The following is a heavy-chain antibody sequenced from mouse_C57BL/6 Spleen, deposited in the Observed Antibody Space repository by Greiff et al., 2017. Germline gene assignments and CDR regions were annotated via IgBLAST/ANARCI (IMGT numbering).Heavy chain of an antibody. J-gene: IGHJ2*01. CDR2: IHPNSGST. Sequence: QVQLQQPGAELVKPGASVKLSCKASGFTFTSYWMHWVKQRPGQGLEWIGMIHPNSGSTNYNEKFKSKATLTVDKSSSTAYMQLSSLTSEDSAVYYCARWYYGPSYVGFDYWGQGTTLTVSS. CDR1: GFTFTSYW. CDR3: ARWYYGPSYVGFDY. D-gene: IGHD1-2*01. V-gene: IGHV1-64*01.